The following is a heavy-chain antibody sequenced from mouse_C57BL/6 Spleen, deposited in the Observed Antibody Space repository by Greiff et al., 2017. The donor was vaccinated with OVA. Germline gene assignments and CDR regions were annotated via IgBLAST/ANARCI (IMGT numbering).Heavy chain of an antibody. V-gene: IGHV1-9*01. CDR3: ARYYGSSGFAD. Sequence: QVQLQQSGAELMKPGASVKLSCKATGYTFTGYWIEWVKQRPGHGLEWIGEILPGSGSTTYTAKFKGKATFTADTSYTTAYMQLSSLTTEDSAIDYCARYYGSSGFADWGQGTLVTVSA. D-gene: IGHD1-1*01. CDR2: ILPGSGST. J-gene: IGHJ3*01. CDR1: GYTFTGYW.